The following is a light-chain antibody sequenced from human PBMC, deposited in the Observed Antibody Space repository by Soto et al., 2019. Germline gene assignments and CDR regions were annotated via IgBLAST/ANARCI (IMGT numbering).Light chain of an antibody. CDR1: QSVSSN. J-gene: IGKJ1*01. V-gene: IGKV3-15*01. CDR2: GAS. Sequence: EIVMTQSPATLSVSPGERATLSCRASQSVSSNLAWYQQKPGQAPSLLIYGASTRATGIPARFSGSGSGTEFTLTISSLQSEDFAFYYCQQYNNWPRTFGQGTKV. CDR3: QQYNNWPRT.